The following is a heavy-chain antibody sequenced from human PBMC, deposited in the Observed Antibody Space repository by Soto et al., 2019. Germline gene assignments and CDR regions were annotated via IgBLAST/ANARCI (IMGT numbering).Heavy chain of an antibody. CDR2: ISSSGST. D-gene: IGHD2-2*01. CDR3: ASRPYYCTTTSCYGPFDY. CDR1: GGSISSSNYY. Sequence: PSETLSLTCTVSGGSISSSNYYWGWIRQPPGKGLEWIGSISSSGSTYYNPSLKSRVTISIDTSKSQFSLKLYSVTAADTAVYYCASRPYYCTTTSCYGPFDYWGQGTTVTVSS. J-gene: IGHJ4*03. V-gene: IGHV4-39*01.